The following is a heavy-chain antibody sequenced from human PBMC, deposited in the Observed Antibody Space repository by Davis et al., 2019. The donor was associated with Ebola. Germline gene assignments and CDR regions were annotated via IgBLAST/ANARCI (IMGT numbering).Heavy chain of an antibody. CDR2: MNPNSGST. CDR3: ARAQFPTTSDH. D-gene: IGHD1-1*01. Sequence: ASVKVSCKASGYTFTSYDINWVRQATGQGLEWMGWMNPNSGSTSYAQKFQGRVTMTRDTSASTAYMELSSLKSDDTAVYYCARAQFPTTSDHWGQGTLVTVSS. CDR1: GYTFTSYD. V-gene: IGHV1-8*01. J-gene: IGHJ4*02.